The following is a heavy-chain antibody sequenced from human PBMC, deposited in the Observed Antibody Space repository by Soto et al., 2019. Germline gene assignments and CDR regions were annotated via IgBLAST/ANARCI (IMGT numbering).Heavy chain of an antibody. V-gene: IGHV3-15*01. D-gene: IGHD4-17*01. CDR2: IKSRTDGGAT. CDR1: GFTFSIAW. J-gene: IGHJ4*02. Sequence: ESGGGLVEPGGSLRLSCAASGFTFSIAWMNWVRQAPGKGLEWVGRIKSRTDGGATDYAAPVKGRFTISRDDSKNTLYLQMNSLKTEDTAVYYCTTLTVIDVHSDYWGQGTLVVVSS. CDR3: TTLTVIDVHSDY.